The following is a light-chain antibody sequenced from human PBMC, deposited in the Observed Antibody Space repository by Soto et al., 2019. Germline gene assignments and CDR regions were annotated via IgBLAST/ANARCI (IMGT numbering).Light chain of an antibody. CDR1: SSDVGEYNS. CDR2: DVS. V-gene: IGLV2-11*02. CDR3: CSYVGGYSYV. Sequence: SALTQPRSVSGSPGQSVTVSCIGTSSDVGEYNSVTWYQQHPGTASKLMIYDVSKRPSGVPDRFSGSKSGNTASLTISGLQAEDEADYYCCSYVGGYSYVFGIGTRSPS. J-gene: IGLJ1*01.